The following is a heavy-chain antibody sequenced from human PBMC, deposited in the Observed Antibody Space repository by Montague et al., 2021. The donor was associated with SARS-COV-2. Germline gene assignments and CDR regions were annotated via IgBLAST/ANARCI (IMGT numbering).Heavy chain of an antibody. CDR1: GFSITTSTMG. Sequence: PALVKPTQTLTLTCTLSGFSITTSTMGVGWIRQPPGKALEWLALIYWGDEKRFSPSLKSRLTITKDTSKDQVVLRMTNMDPVDTATYYCVHYASGSYYFHYWGQGTLVTVSS. V-gene: IGHV2-5*02. CDR2: IYWGDEK. CDR3: VHYASGSYYFHY. J-gene: IGHJ4*02. D-gene: IGHD3-10*01.